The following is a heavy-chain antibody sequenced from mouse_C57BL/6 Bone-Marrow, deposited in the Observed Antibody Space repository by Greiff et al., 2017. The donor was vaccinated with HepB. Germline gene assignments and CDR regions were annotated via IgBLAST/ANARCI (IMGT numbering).Heavy chain of an antibody. CDR1: GYTFTSYW. V-gene: IGHV1-5*01. CDR2: IYPGNSDT. Sequence: VHVKQSGTVLARPGASVKMSCKTSGYTFTSYWMHWVKQRPGQGLEWIGAIYPGNSDTSYNQKFKGKAKLTAVTSASTAYMELSSLTNEDSAVYYCTRDYGSSFWYFDVWGTGTTVTVSS. J-gene: IGHJ1*03. CDR3: TRDYGSSFWYFDV. D-gene: IGHD1-1*01.